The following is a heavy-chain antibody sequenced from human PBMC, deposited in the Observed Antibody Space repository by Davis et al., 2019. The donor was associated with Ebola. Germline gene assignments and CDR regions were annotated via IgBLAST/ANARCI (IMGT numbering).Heavy chain of an antibody. CDR3: ARTDYYYYYMDV. Sequence: SVKVSCKASGGTFSSYAISWVRQAPGQGLEWMGGIIPLFGTANYAQKFQGRVTITADESTSTAYMELRSLRSDDTAVYYCARTDYYYYYMDVWGKGTTVTVSS. CDR2: IIPLFGTA. J-gene: IGHJ6*03. V-gene: IGHV1-69*13. CDR1: GGTFSSYA.